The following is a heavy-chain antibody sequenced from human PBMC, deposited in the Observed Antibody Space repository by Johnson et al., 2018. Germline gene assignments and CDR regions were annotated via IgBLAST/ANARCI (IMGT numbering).Heavy chain of an antibody. V-gene: IGHV3-23*01. CDR3: YMYGSRSHDYLDY. Sequence: LRLSCAASGFTFSSSAMNWVREDPGKGLEWVSGISGDGGSTYYADSVLGRFAISRDNSKNTLYLHMSSLRAEDTAIYYCYMYGSRSHDYLDYWGQGNQVTVSS. CDR2: ISGDGGST. CDR1: GFTFSSSA. J-gene: IGHJ4*02. D-gene: IGHD3-16*01.